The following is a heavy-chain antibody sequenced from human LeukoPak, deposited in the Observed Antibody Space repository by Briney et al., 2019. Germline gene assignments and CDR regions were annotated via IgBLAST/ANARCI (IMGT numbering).Heavy chain of an antibody. V-gene: IGHV1-2*02. CDR3: ARAGLWDYSDSSGYHNAAFDI. CDR2: INPDSGGT. D-gene: IGHD3-22*01. CDR1: GYTFTDYY. J-gene: IGHJ3*02. Sequence: ASVTVSCKASGYTFTDYYMHWVRQAPGQGLEWMGWINPDSGGTNYAQKFQGRVTMTRDTSISTAYMELSRLRSDDTAVYYCARAGLWDYSDSSGYHNAAFDIWGLGTMVTVSS.